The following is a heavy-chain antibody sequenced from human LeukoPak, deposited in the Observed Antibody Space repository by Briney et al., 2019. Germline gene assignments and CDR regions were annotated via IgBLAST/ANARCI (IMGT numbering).Heavy chain of an antibody. V-gene: IGHV4-34*01. J-gene: IGHJ4*02. CDR1: GGSFSGYY. Sequence: SETLSLTCAVYGGSFSGYYWSWIRQPPGKGLEWIGEINHSGSTNYNPSLKSRVTISVDTSKNQFSLQLSSVTAADTAVYYCARDYYGDYAGGIDYWGQGNLVTVSS. CDR3: ARDYYGDYAGGIDY. CDR2: INHSGST. D-gene: IGHD4-17*01.